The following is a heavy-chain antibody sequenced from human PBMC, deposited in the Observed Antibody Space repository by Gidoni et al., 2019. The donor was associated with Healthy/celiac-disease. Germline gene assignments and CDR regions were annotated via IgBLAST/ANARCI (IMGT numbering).Heavy chain of an antibody. D-gene: IGHD3-22*01. CDR2: TQYDGSFQ. CDR1: GFTFGSYG. CDR3: AKEGSGYYSEYYFDY. V-gene: IGHV3-30*02. J-gene: IGHJ4*02. Sequence: QVQLVESGGGVVQPGGSLRLSCAASGFTFGSYGMHWVRQAPGKGLEWVAFTQYDGSFQYYADSVKGRFTISRDNSKNTLYLQMNSLRAEDTAVYYCAKEGSGYYSEYYFDYWGQGTLVTVSS.